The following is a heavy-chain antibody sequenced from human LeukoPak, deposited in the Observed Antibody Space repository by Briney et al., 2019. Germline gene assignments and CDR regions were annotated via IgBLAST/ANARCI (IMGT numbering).Heavy chain of an antibody. D-gene: IGHD4-17*01. J-gene: IGHJ4*02. CDR2: IYYSGST. CDR3: ARHDYGDHGISFDY. CDR1: GGSISSSTYY. Sequence: SETLSLTCTVSGGSISSSTYYWGWIRQPPGKGLEWIGSIYYSGSTYYNPSLKSRVTISVDTSKNPFSLRLSSLTAADTAVYYCARHDYGDHGISFDYWGQGTQVTVSS. V-gene: IGHV4-39*01.